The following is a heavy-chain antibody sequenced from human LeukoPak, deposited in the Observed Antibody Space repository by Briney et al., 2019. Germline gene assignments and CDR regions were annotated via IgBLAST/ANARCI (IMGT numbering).Heavy chain of an antibody. CDR3: ARQTGSGLFILP. Sequence: MTSETLSLTCTVSGGSISSSSYSWGWIRQPPGKGLEWIGSIYYSGNTYYNASLKSQVSISIDTSKNQFSLRLTSVTAADTAVYYCARQTGSGLFILPGGQGTLVTVSS. V-gene: IGHV4-39*01. CDR1: GGSISSSSYS. CDR2: IYYSGNT. D-gene: IGHD3/OR15-3a*01. J-gene: IGHJ4*02.